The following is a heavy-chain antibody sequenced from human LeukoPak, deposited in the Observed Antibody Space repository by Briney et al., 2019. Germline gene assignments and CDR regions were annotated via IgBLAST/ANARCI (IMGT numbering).Heavy chain of an antibody. Sequence: PGGSLRLSCAASGFTFSSYAMSWVRQARGKGLEWVSVISGSGGSTYYADSVKGRFTISRDNSKNTLYLQMNSLRAEDTAVYYCAKARYDFWSGYPRYYFDYWGQGTLVTVSS. J-gene: IGHJ4*02. V-gene: IGHV3-23*01. CDR2: ISGSGGST. CDR3: AKARYDFWSGYPRYYFDY. CDR1: GFTFSSYA. D-gene: IGHD3-3*01.